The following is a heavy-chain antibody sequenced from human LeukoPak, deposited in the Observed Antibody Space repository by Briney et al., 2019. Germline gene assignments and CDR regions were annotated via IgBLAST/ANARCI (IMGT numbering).Heavy chain of an antibody. Sequence: PGRSLRLSCAASGFTFSDYDMDWVRQAPGKGLEWVAVISYDGRNKFYVDSVKGRFTISRDNSKNTLYLQMNSLRAEDTAVYYCAKEIQLRSNYYGMDVWGQGTTVTVSS. J-gene: IGHJ6*02. CDR2: ISYDGRNK. CDR3: AKEIQLRSNYYGMDV. CDR1: GFTFSDYD. V-gene: IGHV3-30*18. D-gene: IGHD5-18*01.